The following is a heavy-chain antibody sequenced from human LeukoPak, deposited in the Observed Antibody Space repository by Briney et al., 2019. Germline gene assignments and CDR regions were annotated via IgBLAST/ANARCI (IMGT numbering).Heavy chain of an antibody. CDR1: GFTFSSYA. J-gene: IGHJ4*02. D-gene: IGHD3-22*01. CDR3: ATEGRYYYDSSGYVYYFDY. CDR2: ISGSGGST. Sequence: GGSLRLSCAASGFTFSSYAMSWVRQAPGKGLEWVSAISGSGGSTYYADSVKGRFTISRDNSKNTLYLQMNSLRAEDTAVYYCATEGRYYYDSSGYVYYFDYWGQGTLVTVSS. V-gene: IGHV3-23*01.